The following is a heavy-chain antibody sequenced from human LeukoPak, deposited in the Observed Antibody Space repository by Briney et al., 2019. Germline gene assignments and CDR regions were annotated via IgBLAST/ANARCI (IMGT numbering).Heavy chain of an antibody. CDR3: ARMDAYIFGYADS. J-gene: IGHJ4*02. D-gene: IGHD5-18*01. CDR1: SVSGYY. V-gene: IGHV4-34*01. CDR2: INHSGST. Sequence: PSETLSLTCALGSVSGYYWNWIRQPPGKGLEWIGEINHSGSTNYNPSLKSRVTISIDTSKNQFSLKLTSATAADTAVYSCARMDAYIFGYADSWGQGTLVTVSS.